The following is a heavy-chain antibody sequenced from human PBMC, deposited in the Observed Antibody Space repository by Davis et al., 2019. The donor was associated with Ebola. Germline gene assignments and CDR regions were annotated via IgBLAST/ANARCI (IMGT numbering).Heavy chain of an antibody. V-gene: IGHV4-34*01. CDR2: INHRGIT. CDR3: ARETDTADWYFDL. Sequence: MPSETLSLTCTVSGGSFTHYFWSCIRQPPGKGLQWIWEINHRGITNYNTSLKSRLTISVDTSKNQFSLNLRSVTAADTAVYYCARETDTADWYFDLWSVAPWSLSPQ. J-gene: IGHJ2*01. CDR1: GGSFTHYF. D-gene: IGHD2-21*02.